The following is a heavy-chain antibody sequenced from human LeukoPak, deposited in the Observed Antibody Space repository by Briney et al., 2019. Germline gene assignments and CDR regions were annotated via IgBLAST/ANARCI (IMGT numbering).Heavy chain of an antibody. CDR2: IRYDGSNK. D-gene: IGHD3-22*01. V-gene: IGHV3-30*02. CDR3: AKDMGYYYDSSGYFDY. Sequence: GGSLRLSCAASGFTFSIYGMHWVRQAPGKGLEWVAFIRYDGSNKYYADSVKGRFTISRDNSKNTLYLQMNSLRAEDTAVYYCAKDMGYYYDSSGYFDYWGQGTLVTVSS. CDR1: GFTFSIYG. J-gene: IGHJ4*02.